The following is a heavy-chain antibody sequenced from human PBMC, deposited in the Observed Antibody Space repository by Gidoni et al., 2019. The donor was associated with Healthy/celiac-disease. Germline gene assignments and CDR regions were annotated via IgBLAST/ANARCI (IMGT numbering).Heavy chain of an antibody. CDR2: IYYSGST. CDR1: GGSISSGGYY. V-gene: IGHV4-31*03. J-gene: IGHJ4*02. D-gene: IGHD7-27*01. CDR3: ARDSVKLGVDY. Sequence: QVQLQESGPGLVKPSQTLSLTRPVSGGSISSGGYYWSWIRQHPGKGLEWIGYIYYSGSTYYNPSLKSRVTISVDTSKNQFSLKLSSVTAADTAVYYCARDSVKLGVDYWGQGTLVTVSS.